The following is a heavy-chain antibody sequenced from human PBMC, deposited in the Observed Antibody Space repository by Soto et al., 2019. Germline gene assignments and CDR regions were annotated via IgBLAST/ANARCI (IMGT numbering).Heavy chain of an antibody. J-gene: IGHJ4*02. V-gene: IGHV4-59*08. D-gene: IGHD6-13*01. Sequence: SCSWCCIRKPPGKGLEWIGYIYYSGSTNYNPSLKSRVTISVDTSKNQFSLKLSSVTAADTVVYYCARLTPYSSRHFDYWGQGTLVTVSS. CDR1: SCS. CDR3: ARLTPYSSRHFDY. CDR2: IYYSGST.